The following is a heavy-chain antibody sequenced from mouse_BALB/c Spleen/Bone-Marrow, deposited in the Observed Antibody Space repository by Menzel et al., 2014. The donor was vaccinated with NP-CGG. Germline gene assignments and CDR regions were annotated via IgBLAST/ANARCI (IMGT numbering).Heavy chain of an antibody. CDR3: ARYYGSSYDY. D-gene: IGHD1-1*01. CDR1: GFTFSSYA. CDR2: ISSGGNYT. V-gene: IGHV5-9-3*01. Sequence: DVHLVESGGGLVKPGGSLKLSCAASGFTFSSYAMSWVRQTPEKRLEWVATISSGGNYTYYPDSVKGRFTISRDNAKNTLYLQMSSLRSEDTAMCYCARYYGSSYDYWGQGATLAVSS. J-gene: IGHJ2*01.